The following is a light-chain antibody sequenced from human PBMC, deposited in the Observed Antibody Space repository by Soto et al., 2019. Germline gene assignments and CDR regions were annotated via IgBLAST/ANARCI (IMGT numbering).Light chain of an antibody. J-gene: IGLJ1*01. CDR1: SSNIGIGSGYD. CDR3: QSYDRSLSGSVV. V-gene: IGLV1-40*01. Sequence: QSVLTQPPSVSGAPRQRVTISCTGSSSNIGIGSGYDVHWYQQLPGTAPKLLIYGSTNRPSGVPDRFSGSKSGTSASLAITGLQAEDEADYYCQSYDRSLSGSVVFGPGTKLTVL. CDR2: GST.